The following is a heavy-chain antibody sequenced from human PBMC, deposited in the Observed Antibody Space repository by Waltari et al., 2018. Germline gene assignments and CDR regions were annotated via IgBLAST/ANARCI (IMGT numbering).Heavy chain of an antibody. Sequence: QVQLQESGPGLVKPSETLSLTCAVSGYSISRGYYWGWIRQPPGKGLEWIGSIYHSGSTYYNPSLKSRVTISVDTSKNQFSLKLSSVTAADTAVYYCARRVRGVYGGMDVWGQGTTVTVSS. D-gene: IGHD3-10*01. CDR3: ARRVRGVYGGMDV. J-gene: IGHJ6*02. CDR2: IYHSGST. CDR1: GYSISRGYY. V-gene: IGHV4-38-2*01.